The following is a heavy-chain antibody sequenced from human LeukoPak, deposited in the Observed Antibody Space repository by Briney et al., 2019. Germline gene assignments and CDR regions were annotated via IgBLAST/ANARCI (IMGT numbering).Heavy chain of an antibody. V-gene: IGHV4-4*07. Sequence: SETLSLTCTVSGDSIIGYSRSWIRQPAGMGLEWIGRFHLTGSTTYVHSLEGRVTMAIDTSKNQLSLQLTSMSAADTAVYFCARHRFCRSGICHRALGLWGQGTLVSVSS. J-gene: IGHJ4*02. CDR3: ARHRFCRSGICHRALGL. CDR2: FHLTGST. D-gene: IGHD1-26*01. CDR1: GDSIIGYS.